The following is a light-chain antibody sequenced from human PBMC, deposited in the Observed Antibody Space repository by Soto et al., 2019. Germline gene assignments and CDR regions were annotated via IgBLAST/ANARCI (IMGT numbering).Light chain of an antibody. J-gene: IGKJ1*01. V-gene: IGKV1-5*01. CDR1: RSVSTS. CDR2: DAS. Sequence: DIQMTQSPSTLSASVGDRVTITCRASRSVSTSLAWYQKKPGKAPKLLIFDASSLESGVPSRFSGSGSGTELTLTISGLQPDEVATYYCQHYNSYSEAFGQGTKVDIK. CDR3: QHYNSYSEA.